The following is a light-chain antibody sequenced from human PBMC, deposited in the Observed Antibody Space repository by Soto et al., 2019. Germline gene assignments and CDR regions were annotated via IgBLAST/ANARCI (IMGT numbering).Light chain of an antibody. J-gene: IGKJ1*01. CDR3: QQSYSTPWT. Sequence: DIQMTESPSSLSASVVDRFTIACLASQGISSYLNWYQQKPGKAPKLLIYAASSLQSGVPSRLSGSGSGTDFTLTISSLQPEDFATYYCQQSYSTPWTFGQGTKVDIK. CDR1: QGISSY. V-gene: IGKV1-39*01. CDR2: AAS.